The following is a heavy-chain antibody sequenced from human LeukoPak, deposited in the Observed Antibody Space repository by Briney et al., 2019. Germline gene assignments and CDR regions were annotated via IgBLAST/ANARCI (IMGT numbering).Heavy chain of an antibody. CDR1: GFPFSNYW. V-gene: IGHV3-74*01. J-gene: IGHJ4*02. CDR3: ARDGGTSTPLDH. Sequence: PVGSLRLSCAASGFPFSNYWIHWVRQAPGKGLVWVSRITNDESRTNYADSVNGRFTISRDNAKSTVYLQITGLTAEDTAVYYCARDGGTSTPLDHWGQGTLVTVSS. D-gene: IGHD2-15*01. CDR2: ITNDESRT.